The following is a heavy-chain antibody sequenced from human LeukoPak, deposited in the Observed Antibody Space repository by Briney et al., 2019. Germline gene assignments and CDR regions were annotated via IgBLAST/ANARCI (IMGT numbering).Heavy chain of an antibody. Sequence: GGSLRLSCAASGFIFSTSSMSWVRQAPGKGLEWVSSISSHRSIYADPVKGRFTISRDTAKNLLYLQMNSLRAEDTALYYCASDNSGWSRDYWGQGTLVTVSA. CDR2: ISSHRSI. D-gene: IGHD6-19*01. CDR3: ASDNSGWSRDY. CDR1: GFIFSTSS. V-gene: IGHV3-69-1*01. J-gene: IGHJ4*02.